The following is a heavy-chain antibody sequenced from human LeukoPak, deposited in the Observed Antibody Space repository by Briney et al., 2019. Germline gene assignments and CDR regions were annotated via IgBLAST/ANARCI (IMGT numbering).Heavy chain of an antibody. CDR3: ARGYRGSSSWYDY. CDR1: GFTFSSYA. D-gene: IGHD6-13*01. Sequence: GGSLRLSCAASGFTFSSYAMSWVRQAPGKGLEWVANIKQDGSEKYYVDSVKGRFTISRDNAKNSLYLQMNSLRAEDTAVYYCARGYRGSSSWYDYWGQGTLVTVSS. CDR2: IKQDGSEK. J-gene: IGHJ4*02. V-gene: IGHV3-7*01.